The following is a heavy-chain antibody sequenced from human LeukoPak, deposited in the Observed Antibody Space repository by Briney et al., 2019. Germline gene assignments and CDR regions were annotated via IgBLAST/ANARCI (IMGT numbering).Heavy chain of an antibody. Sequence: SVKVSCKASGGSFSSYGISWVRQAPGQGLEGMGGIIPMLGRSNYAQKFQGRVTISTDESTSTAYMEMSSLRSEDTAVYYCAREDHTANNWFDPWGQGTLVTVSS. CDR2: IIPMLGRS. CDR3: AREDHTANNWFDP. J-gene: IGHJ5*02. D-gene: IGHD5-18*01. V-gene: IGHV1-69*05. CDR1: GGSFSSYG.